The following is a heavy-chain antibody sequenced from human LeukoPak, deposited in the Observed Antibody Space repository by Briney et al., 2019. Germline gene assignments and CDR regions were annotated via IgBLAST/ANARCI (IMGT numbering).Heavy chain of an antibody. Sequence: PSETLSLTCTVSGGSTSSYYWSWLRQPPGKGLEWIGYIYYSGSTNYNPSLKSRVTISVDTSKNQFSLKLSSVTAADTAVYYCAKDVLEWLFGYWGQGTLVTVSS. CDR1: GGSTSSYY. V-gene: IGHV4-59*01. D-gene: IGHD3-3*01. CDR3: AKDVLEWLFGY. J-gene: IGHJ4*02. CDR2: IYYSGST.